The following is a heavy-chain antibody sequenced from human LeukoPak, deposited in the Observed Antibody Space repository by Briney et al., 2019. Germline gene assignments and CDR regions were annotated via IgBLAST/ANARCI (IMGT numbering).Heavy chain of an antibody. CDR1: GFSFNSYG. CDR2: IWYDGSHE. Sequence: GGSLRLSCAASGFSFNSYGMHWVRQAPGEGLEWVAVIWYDGSHEYYADSVKGRFTISRDNAKNTLYLQMNSLRAEDTAVYYCARENYYDSSGYSGYFDYWGQGTLVTVSS. D-gene: IGHD3-22*01. J-gene: IGHJ4*02. CDR3: ARENYYDSSGYSGYFDY. V-gene: IGHV3-33*01.